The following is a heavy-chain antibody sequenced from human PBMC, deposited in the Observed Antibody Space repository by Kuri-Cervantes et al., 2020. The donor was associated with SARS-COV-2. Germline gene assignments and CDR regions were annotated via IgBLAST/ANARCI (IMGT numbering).Heavy chain of an antibody. CDR2: INPNSGGT. V-gene: IGHV1-2*04. CDR1: GHTLTGYY. J-gene: IGHJ4*02. CDR3: ARGLDTAMAYYFDY. D-gene: IGHD5-18*01. Sequence: ASVKVSCKASGHTLTGYYMHWVRQAPGQGLEWMGWINPNSGGTNYAQKFQGWVTMTRDTSISTAYMELSRLRSDDTAAYYCARGLDTAMAYYFDYWGQGTLVTVSS.